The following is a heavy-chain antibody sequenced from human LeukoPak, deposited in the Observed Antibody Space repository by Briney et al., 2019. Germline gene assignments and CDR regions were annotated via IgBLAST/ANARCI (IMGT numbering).Heavy chain of an antibody. V-gene: IGHV3-23*01. CDR3: AKDARSSWYSYWFDP. Sequence: SGGSLRLSCAASGFTFSSYAMSWVRQAPGKGLEWVSAISGSGGSTYYADSVKGRFTISRDNSKNTLYLQMNSLRAEDTAVYYCAKDARSSWYSYWFDPWGQGTLVTVSS. J-gene: IGHJ5*02. CDR2: ISGSGGST. CDR1: GFTFSSYA. D-gene: IGHD6-13*01.